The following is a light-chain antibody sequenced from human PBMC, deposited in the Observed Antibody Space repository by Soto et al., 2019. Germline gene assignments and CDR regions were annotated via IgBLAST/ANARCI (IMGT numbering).Light chain of an antibody. CDR1: QSISSW. CDR2: KAS. J-gene: IGKJ4*01. CDR3: QEYNYWHPIT. Sequence: DIQMTQSPSTLSASVGDRVTITCRASQSISSWLAWYQQKPGKAPKLLIYKASSLESGVPSRFSGSGSGTEFTLTISSLQPEDSAVYYCQEYNYWHPITFGGGTKVDIK. V-gene: IGKV1-5*03.